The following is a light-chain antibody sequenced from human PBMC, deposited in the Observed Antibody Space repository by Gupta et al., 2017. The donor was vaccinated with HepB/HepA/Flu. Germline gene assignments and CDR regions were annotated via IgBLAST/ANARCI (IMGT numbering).Light chain of an antibody. Sequence: QSAFTQHASTSGSPGPPITISCTGTSSDVGGFNYVSWYQQHPGKAPKLMIFDVSYRPSGVSDRFSGSKSGNTASLATSGLQAEDEADYYCSSFRRSDAHGVVLGGGTKLTV. CDR1: SSDVGGFNY. CDR3: SSFRRSDAHGVV. CDR2: DVS. J-gene: IGLJ3*02. V-gene: IGLV2-14*03.